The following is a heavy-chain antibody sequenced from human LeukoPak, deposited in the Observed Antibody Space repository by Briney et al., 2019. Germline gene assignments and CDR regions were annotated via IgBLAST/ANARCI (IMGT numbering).Heavy chain of an antibody. V-gene: IGHV3-33*06. CDR2: IWYDGSNK. D-gene: IGHD1-26*01. Sequence: GRSLRLSCAASGSTFSSYGMHWVRQAPGKGLEWVAVIWYDGSNKYYADSVKGRFTISRDNSKNTLYLQMNSLRAEDTAVYYCAKDSYSHIPLYFDYWGQGTLVTVSS. CDR3: AKDSYSHIPLYFDY. J-gene: IGHJ4*02. CDR1: GSTFSSYG.